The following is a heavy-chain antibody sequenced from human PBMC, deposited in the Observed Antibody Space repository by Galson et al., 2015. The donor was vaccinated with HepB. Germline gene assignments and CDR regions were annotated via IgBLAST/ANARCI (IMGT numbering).Heavy chain of an antibody. CDR3: ARTTDYDSSGYYDDAFDI. CDR1: GGTFSSYA. J-gene: IGHJ3*02. CDR2: IIPIFGTA. D-gene: IGHD3-22*01. Sequence: SVKVSCKASGGTFSSYAISWVRQAPGQGLEWMGGIIPIFGTANYAQKFQGRVTITADESTSTAYMELSSLRSEDTAGYYCARTTDYDSSGYYDDAFDIWGQGTMVTVSS. V-gene: IGHV1-69*13.